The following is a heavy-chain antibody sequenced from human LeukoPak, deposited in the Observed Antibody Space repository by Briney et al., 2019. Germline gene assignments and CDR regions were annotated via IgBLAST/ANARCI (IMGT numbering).Heavy chain of an antibody. J-gene: IGHJ6*04. V-gene: IGHV1-69*06. Sequence: SVKVSCKASGGTFSSYAISWVRQAPGQGLEWMGGIIPIFGTANYAQKFQGRVTITADKSTSTAYMELSSLRSEDTAVYYCARDREAPVGANYYYYGMDVWGKGTTATVSS. D-gene: IGHD3-16*01. CDR3: ARDREAPVGANYYYYGMDV. CDR1: GGTFSSYA. CDR2: IIPIFGTA.